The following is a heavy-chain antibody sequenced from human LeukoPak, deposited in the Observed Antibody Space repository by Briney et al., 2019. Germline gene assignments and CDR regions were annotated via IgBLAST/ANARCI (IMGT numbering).Heavy chain of an antibody. D-gene: IGHD3-10*01. Sequence: GGSLRLSCAASGFTFSSYAMHWVRQAPGKGLEWVAVISYDGSNKYYADSVKGRFTISRDNSKNTLYLQMNSLRAEDTAVYYCARSYYYGSGSTDAFYIWGQGTMVTVSS. CDR3: ARSYYYGSGSTDAFYI. J-gene: IGHJ3*02. CDR2: ISYDGSNK. CDR1: GFTFSSYA. V-gene: IGHV3-30*04.